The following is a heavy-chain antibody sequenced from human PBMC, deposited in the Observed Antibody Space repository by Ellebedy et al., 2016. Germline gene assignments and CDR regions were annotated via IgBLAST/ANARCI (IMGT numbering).Heavy chain of an antibody. V-gene: IGHV4-34*01. Sequence: SETLSLXXAVYGGSFSGYYWSWIRQPPGKGLEWIGEINHSGSTNYNPSLKSRVTISVDTSKNQFSLKLSSVTAADTAVYYCARVNKDTAMAEDGVYFDYWGQGTLVTVSS. CDR1: GGSFSGYY. D-gene: IGHD5-18*01. CDR3: ARVNKDTAMAEDGVYFDY. CDR2: INHSGST. J-gene: IGHJ4*02.